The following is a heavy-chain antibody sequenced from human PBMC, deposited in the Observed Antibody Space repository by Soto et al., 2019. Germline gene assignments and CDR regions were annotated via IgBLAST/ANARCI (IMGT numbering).Heavy chain of an antibody. CDR3: ATGGGFGKSGDTSPFSYGMYL. D-gene: IGHD1-26*01. V-gene: IGHV1-24*01. CDR1: GYTFTDLS. CDR2: FDPEEDET. J-gene: IGHJ6*02. Sequence: ASVKVSCKVSGYTFTDLSVHWVRQAPGKGLEWMGGFDPEEDETIYAQKFKGRVAMTEDTSTDTAYMELSSLRSEDTAMYYFATGGGFGKSGDTSPFSYGMYLWGQEPAVKVSS.